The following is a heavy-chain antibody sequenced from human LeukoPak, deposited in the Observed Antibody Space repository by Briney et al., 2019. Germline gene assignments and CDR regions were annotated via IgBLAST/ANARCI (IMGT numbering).Heavy chain of an antibody. CDR3: ARANSGYDSTYYFDY. V-gene: IGHV3-48*03. CDR1: GFTFSSYE. J-gene: IGHJ4*02. CDR2: ISSSGSTI. D-gene: IGHD5-12*01. Sequence: GGSLRLSCAASGFTFSSYEMNWVRQAPGKGLEWVSYISSSGSTIYYADSVKGRFTISRDNAKNSLYLQMNSLRAEDTALYYCARANSGYDSTYYFDYWGQGTLVTVSS.